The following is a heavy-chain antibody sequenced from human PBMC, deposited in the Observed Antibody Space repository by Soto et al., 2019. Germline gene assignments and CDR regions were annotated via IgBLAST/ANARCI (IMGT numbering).Heavy chain of an antibody. D-gene: IGHD5-12*01. CDR3: AKDLRAGSGYDFDY. V-gene: IGHV3-23*01. CDR1: GFTFTSYS. CDR2: VNPGGYST. J-gene: IGHJ4*02. Sequence: EVQLLQSGGGLVQPGGSLRLSCAASGFTFTSYSMTWVRQTPGKGLEWVADVNPGGYSTYYADSVKGRFTISRDNSNKTLYLQMNSLRAEDTAVYYCAKDLRAGSGYDFDYRDQGTLVTVSS.